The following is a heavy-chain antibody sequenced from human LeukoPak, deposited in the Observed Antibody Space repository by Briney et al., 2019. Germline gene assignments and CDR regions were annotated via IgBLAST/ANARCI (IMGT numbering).Heavy chain of an antibody. CDR1: GGSISSGDYY. Sequence: SQTLSLTCTVSGGSISSGDYYWSWIRQPPGKGLEWIGYIYYSGSTYYNPSLKSRVTISVDTSKNQFSLKLSSVTAVDTAVYYCARAEVAYCGGDCSAWFDPWGQGTLVTVSS. V-gene: IGHV4-30-4*01. CDR3: ARAEVAYCGGDCSAWFDP. CDR2: IYYSGST. D-gene: IGHD2-21*02. J-gene: IGHJ5*02.